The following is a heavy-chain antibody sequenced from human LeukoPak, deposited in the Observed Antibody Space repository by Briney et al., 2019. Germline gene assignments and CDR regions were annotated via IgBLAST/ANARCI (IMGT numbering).Heavy chain of an antibody. J-gene: IGHJ4*02. V-gene: IGHV4-34*01. D-gene: IGHD5-12*01. Sequence: SETLSLTCAVYGGSFSGYYWSWIRQPPGKGQEWIGEINHSGSTNYNPSFRSRVTISVDTSKNQFSLKLSSVTAADTAVYYCARSRIYGGYVRYFDYWGQGTLVTVSS. CDR2: INHSGST. CDR1: GGSFSGYY. CDR3: ARSRIYGGYVRYFDY.